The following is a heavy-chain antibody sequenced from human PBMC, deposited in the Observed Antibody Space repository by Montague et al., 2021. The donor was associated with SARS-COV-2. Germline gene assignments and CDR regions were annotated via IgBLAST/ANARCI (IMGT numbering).Heavy chain of an antibody. V-gene: IGHV3-48*02. D-gene: IGHD1-26*01. J-gene: IGHJ6*02. CDR2: ISSSSSTI. CDR3: ARVVGPTSYYYYGMDV. CDR1: GFTFSSYN. Sequence: SLRLSCAASGFTFSSYNMNWVRQAPGKGLEWDSYISSSSSTIYYADSVKGRFTISRDNASDSLYLQMNSLRDEDTAVFYCARVVGPTSYYYYGMDVWGQGTTVTVSS.